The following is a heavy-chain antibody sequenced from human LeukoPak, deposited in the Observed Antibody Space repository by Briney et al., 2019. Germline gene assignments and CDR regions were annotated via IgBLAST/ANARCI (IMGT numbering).Heavy chain of an antibody. V-gene: IGHV3-30-3*01. CDR3: ASEAAAGAHVDY. J-gene: IGHJ4*02. Sequence: PGGSLRLSCAASGFTFSRNLMTWVRQAPGKGLEWVAVISYDGSNKYYADSVKGRFTISRDNSKNTVYLQTNSLRAEDTALYYCASEAAAGAHVDYWGQGTLVIVSS. CDR1: GFTFSRNL. CDR2: ISYDGSNK. D-gene: IGHD6-13*01.